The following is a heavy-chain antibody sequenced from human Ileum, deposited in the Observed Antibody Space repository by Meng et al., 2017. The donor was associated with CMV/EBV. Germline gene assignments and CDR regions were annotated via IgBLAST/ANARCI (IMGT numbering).Heavy chain of an antibody. CDR2: IYGGGTT. Sequence: GESLKISGTASEFTVSESYMNWVRQAPGKGLEWVSVIYGGGTTKYADSVKGRFTISRDNSKNTLFLQMNSLRAEDTAVYYCAGETGLPNGMDVWGQGTTVTVSS. V-gene: IGHV3-53*01. J-gene: IGHJ6*02. CDR3: AGETGLPNGMDV. D-gene: IGHD4-11*01. CDR1: EFTVSESY.